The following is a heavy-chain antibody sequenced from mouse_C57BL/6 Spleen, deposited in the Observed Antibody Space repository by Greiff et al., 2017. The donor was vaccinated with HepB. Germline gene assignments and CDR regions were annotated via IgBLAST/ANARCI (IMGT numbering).Heavy chain of an antibody. Sequence: EVQLQQSGPELVKPGASVKISCKASGYTFTDYYMNWVKQSHGKSLEWIGDINPNNGGTSYNQKFKGKATLTVDKSSSTAYMELRSLTSEDSAVYYCARVLLTAWFAYWGQGTLVTVSA. CDR2: INPNNGGT. CDR3: ARVLLTAWFAY. CDR1: GYTFTDYY. D-gene: IGHD2-10*01. V-gene: IGHV1-26*01. J-gene: IGHJ3*01.